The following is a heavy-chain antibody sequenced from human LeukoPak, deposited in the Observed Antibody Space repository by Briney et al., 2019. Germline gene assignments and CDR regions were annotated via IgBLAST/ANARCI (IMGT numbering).Heavy chain of an antibody. D-gene: IGHD3-10*01. J-gene: IGHJ4*02. Sequence: GGSLRLSCAASGFTFSSYSMNWVRQAPGKGLEWVSSISSSSSYIYYADSVKGRFTISRDNAKNSLYLQMNSLRAEDTAVYYCAKDRRAGSYDYWGQGTLITVSS. V-gene: IGHV3-21*01. CDR2: ISSSSSYI. CDR3: AKDRRAGSYDY. CDR1: GFTFSSYS.